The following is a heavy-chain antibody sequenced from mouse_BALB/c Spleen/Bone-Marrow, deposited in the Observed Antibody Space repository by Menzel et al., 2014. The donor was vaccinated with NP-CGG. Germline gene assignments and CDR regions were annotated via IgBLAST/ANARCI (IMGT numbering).Heavy chain of an antibody. V-gene: IGHV1-5*01. CDR2: IYPGDSDT. Sequence: EVQLVESGTVLARPGASVKMSCKASGYSFTSYWIHLVKQRPGQGLEWIGAIYPGDSDTSFNQKFKDKAKLTAVTSASAAYMELSSLTNEDSAVYYCTRRTATLDYWGQGTTLTVSS. D-gene: IGHD1-2*01. CDR1: GYSFTSYW. CDR3: TRRTATLDY. J-gene: IGHJ2*01.